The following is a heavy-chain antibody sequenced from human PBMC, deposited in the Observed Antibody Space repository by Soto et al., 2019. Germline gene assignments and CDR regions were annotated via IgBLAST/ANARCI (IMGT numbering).Heavy chain of an antibody. CDR1: GFTFDGYA. CDR2: ISWNSASM. J-gene: IGHJ4*02. V-gene: IGHV3-9*01. CDR3: ARSFSDSYYDLDF. Sequence: GGSLRLSCAASGFTFDGYAMHWVRQAPGKGLEWVSGISWNSASMDYADSVKDRFSISRDNAENSLYLQMNILKIEDTAFYYCARSFSDSYYDLDFWDQGTLVTSPQ. D-gene: IGHD1-26*01.